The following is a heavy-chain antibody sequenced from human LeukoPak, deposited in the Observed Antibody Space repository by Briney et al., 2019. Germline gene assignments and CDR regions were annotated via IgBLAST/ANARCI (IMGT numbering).Heavy chain of an antibody. D-gene: IGHD5-18*01. V-gene: IGHV1-8*01. Sequence: ASVKVSCKASGYTFTSYDINWVRQATGQGLEWMGWMNPNSGNTGYAQKFQGRVTMTRNTSIGTAYMELSSLRSEDTAVYYCAREGGYSYGYFYYYYYMDVWGKGTTVTVSS. J-gene: IGHJ6*03. CDR3: AREGGYSYGYFYYYYYMDV. CDR2: MNPNSGNT. CDR1: GYTFTSYD.